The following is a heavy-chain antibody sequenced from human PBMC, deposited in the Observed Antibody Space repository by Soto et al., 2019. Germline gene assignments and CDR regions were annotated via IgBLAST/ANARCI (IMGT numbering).Heavy chain of an antibody. V-gene: IGHV3-21*01. CDR3: ARDFRDGYYFDY. Sequence: EVQLVESGGGLVKTGGSLRLSCAASGFTFSSCTMNWVRQAPGKGLEWVSSISTRTGYTYYAESVKGRFTISRDNAKNSLYLQMNSLRAEDTAVYSCARDFRDGYYFDYWGQGTLVTVSS. D-gene: IGHD5-12*01. CDR2: ISTRTGYT. CDR1: GFTFSSCT. J-gene: IGHJ4*02.